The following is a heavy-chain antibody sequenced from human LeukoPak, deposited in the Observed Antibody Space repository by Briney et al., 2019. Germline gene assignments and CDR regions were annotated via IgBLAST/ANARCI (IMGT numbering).Heavy chain of an antibody. V-gene: IGHV4-31*03. D-gene: IGHD1-1*01. CDR1: AGSISSGGYY. J-gene: IGHJ4*02. Sequence: SETLSLTRTVSAGSISSGGYYWSWLREHPGKGLEGIGYIYYSGCTYYSPSLKSRVTISVDTSKNPFSLKRSSVAAADTAVYYCAQPYNRNYYYWGQGTLVTVSS. CDR2: IYYSGCT. CDR3: AQPYNRNYYY.